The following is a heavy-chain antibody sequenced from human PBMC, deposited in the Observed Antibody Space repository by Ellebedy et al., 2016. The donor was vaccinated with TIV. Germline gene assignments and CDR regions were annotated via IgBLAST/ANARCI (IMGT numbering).Heavy chain of an antibody. D-gene: IGHD5-12*01. CDR3: AAGLPGTDAFDI. V-gene: IGHV1-3*01. J-gene: IGHJ3*02. CDR2: INAGNGNT. Sequence: ASVKVSCXASGYTFTSYAMHWVRQAPGQRLEWMGWINAGNGNTKYSQKFQGRVTITRDTSASTAYMELSSLRSEDTAVYYCAAGLPGTDAFDIWGQGTMVTVSS. CDR1: GYTFTSYA.